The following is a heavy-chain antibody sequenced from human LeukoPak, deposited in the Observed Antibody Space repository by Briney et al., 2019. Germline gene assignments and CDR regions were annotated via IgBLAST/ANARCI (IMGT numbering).Heavy chain of an antibody. J-gene: IGHJ4*02. D-gene: IGHD4-17*01. CDR1: GGSISSYY. Sequence: SETLSLTCTVSGGSISSYYWSWIRQPPGKGLEWIGYGYYSGSTNYNPSLKSRVTISVDTSKNQFSLKLSSVTAADTAVYYCARQNGDYFDYWGQGTLVTVSS. CDR3: ARQNGDYFDY. V-gene: IGHV4-59*08. CDR2: GYYSGST.